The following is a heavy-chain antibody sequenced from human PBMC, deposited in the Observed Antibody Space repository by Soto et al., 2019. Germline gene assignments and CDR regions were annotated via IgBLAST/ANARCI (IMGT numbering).Heavy chain of an antibody. CDR2: ISGSGGST. CDR1: GFTFSSYA. J-gene: IGHJ6*02. V-gene: IGHV3-23*01. CDR3: AKDPRGCSGGSCYHSGMDV. Sequence: GGSLRLSCAASGFTFSSYAMSWVRQAPGKGLEWVSAISGSGGSTYYADSVKGRFTISRDNSKNTLYLQMNSLRAEDTAVYYCAKDPRGCSGGSCYHSGMDVWGQGTTVTVSS. D-gene: IGHD2-15*01.